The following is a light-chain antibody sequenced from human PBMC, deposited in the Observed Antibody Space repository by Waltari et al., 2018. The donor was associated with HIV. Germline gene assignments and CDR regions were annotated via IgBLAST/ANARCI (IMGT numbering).Light chain of an antibody. CDR1: QDLNSY. CDR2: GAS. CDR3: QRLNSFPLFT. Sequence: DIQLTQSPSFLSASVGDRVTITCRASQDLNSYLAWYQQKVGQAPKLLIYGASTLQTGVPSRFSGSGYGTEYTLTIKSLQPDDFATYYCQRLNSFPLFTFGPGTKV. V-gene: IGKV1-9*01. J-gene: IGKJ3*01.